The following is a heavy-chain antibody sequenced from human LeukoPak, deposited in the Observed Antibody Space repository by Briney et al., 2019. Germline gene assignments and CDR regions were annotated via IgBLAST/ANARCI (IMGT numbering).Heavy chain of an antibody. Sequence: GRSLRLSCAASGFTFSSYAMHWVRHAPGKGLEWVAVISYDGSNKYYADSVKGRFTISRDNSKNTLYLQMNSLRAEDTAVYYCARESGLKDWGQGTLVTVSS. J-gene: IGHJ4*02. D-gene: IGHD3-10*01. CDR2: ISYDGSNK. CDR3: ARESGLKD. CDR1: GFTFSSYA. V-gene: IGHV3-30-3*01.